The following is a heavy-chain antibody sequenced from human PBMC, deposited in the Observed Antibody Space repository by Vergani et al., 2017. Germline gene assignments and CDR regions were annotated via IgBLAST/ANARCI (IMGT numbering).Heavy chain of an antibody. J-gene: IGHJ5*02. CDR2: IYYSGST. V-gene: IGHV4-39*01. D-gene: IGHD3-10*01. Sequence: QVQLQESGPGLVKPSQTLSLTCTVSGGSISSSSYYWGCIRQPPGKGLEWIGSIYYSGSTYYNPVIKSRVTISVDTSKNQFSLKLSSVTAADTAVYYCARRLGGSGSPHHPNWFDPWGQGTLVTVSS. CDR3: ARRLGGSGSPHHPNWFDP. CDR1: GGSISSSSYY.